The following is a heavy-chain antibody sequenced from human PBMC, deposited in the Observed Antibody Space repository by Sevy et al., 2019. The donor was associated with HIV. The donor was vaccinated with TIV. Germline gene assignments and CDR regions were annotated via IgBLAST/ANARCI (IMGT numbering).Heavy chain of an antibody. CDR1: GFTFTNYG. CDR2: ISFDGSQK. D-gene: IGHD3-16*01. J-gene: IGHJ4*02. Sequence: GGSLRLSCEGSGFTFTNYGMHWVRQTPGKGLEWVSFISFDGSQKYSADSVKGRFTISRDSSKNTLYLQMNSLRAEDTAVNYCAKDGDFGAGIYTRPFDSWGQGTLVTVSS. V-gene: IGHV3-30*02. CDR3: AKDGDFGAGIYTRPFDS.